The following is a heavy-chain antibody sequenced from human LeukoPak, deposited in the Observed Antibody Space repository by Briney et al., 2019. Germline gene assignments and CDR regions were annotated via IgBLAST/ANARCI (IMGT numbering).Heavy chain of an antibody. CDR1: GGSVGSSDSY. CDR2: IYYGGTT. D-gene: IGHD3-16*01. J-gene: IGHJ6*03. Sequence: SETLSLTCTVSGGSVGSSDSYWVWVRQPPGKGLEWVGSIYYGGTTHYNPSLKSRVTVSVDTSKNQFSLKLSSVTAADTAVYYCARVREGGGYYYMDVWGKGATVTVSS. V-gene: IGHV4-39*07. CDR3: ARVREGGGYYYMDV.